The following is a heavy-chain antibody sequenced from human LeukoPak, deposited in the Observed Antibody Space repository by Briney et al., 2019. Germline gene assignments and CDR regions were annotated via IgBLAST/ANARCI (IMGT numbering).Heavy chain of an antibody. CDR2: IWYDGSNK. CDR1: GFTFDDYA. Sequence: GGSLRLSCAASGFTFDDYAMHWVRQAPGKGLEWVAVIWYDGSNKYYADSVKGRFTISRDNSKNTLYLQMNSLRAEDTAVYYCARDQTTVTAYYFDYWGQGTLVTVSS. CDR3: ARDQTTVTAYYFDY. J-gene: IGHJ4*02. D-gene: IGHD4-17*01. V-gene: IGHV3-33*08.